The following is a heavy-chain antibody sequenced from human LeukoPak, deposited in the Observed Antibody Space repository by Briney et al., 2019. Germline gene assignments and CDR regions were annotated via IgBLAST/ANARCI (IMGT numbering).Heavy chain of an antibody. Sequence: GESLKISCKGSGYSFTNYWIGWVRQMPGKGLEWMGIIYPGDSDNRYSPSFQGQVTISADKSISTAYLQWSSLKASDTAMYYCARYYYDSSAKSWYFDYWGEGTLVTVSS. CDR2: IYPGDSDN. D-gene: IGHD3-22*01. CDR1: GYSFTNYW. J-gene: IGHJ4*02. V-gene: IGHV5-51*01. CDR3: ARYYYDSSAKSWYFDY.